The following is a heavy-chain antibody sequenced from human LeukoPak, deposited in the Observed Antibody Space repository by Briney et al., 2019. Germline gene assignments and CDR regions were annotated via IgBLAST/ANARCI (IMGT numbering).Heavy chain of an antibody. Sequence: SETLSLTCAVYGGSFSGYYWSWIRQPPGKGLEWIGEINHSGSTNYNPSLKSRVTISVDTSKNQFSLKLSSVTAADTAVYYCASSPPSDYASGSYYHYYYYYGMDVWGQGTTVTVSS. CDR1: GGSFSGYY. CDR3: ASSPPSDYASGSYYHYYYYYGMDV. CDR2: INHSGST. D-gene: IGHD3-10*01. J-gene: IGHJ6*02. V-gene: IGHV4-34*01.